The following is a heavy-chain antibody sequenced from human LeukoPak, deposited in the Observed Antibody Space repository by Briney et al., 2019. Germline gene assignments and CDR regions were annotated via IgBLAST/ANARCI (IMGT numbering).Heavy chain of an antibody. CDR2: IYTSGAT. CDR1: SGSISGHY. Sequence: SETLSLTCTVTSGSISGHYWSWLRQPAGKEMQWIGRIYTSGATNYNPSLKSRVTMSIDTSKKEFTLKLTSVTAADTAVYYCAGDQYFDFWSSTATPYYFDYWGQGTLVTVSS. V-gene: IGHV4-4*07. J-gene: IGHJ4*02. D-gene: IGHD3-3*01. CDR3: AGDQYFDFWSSTATPYYFDY.